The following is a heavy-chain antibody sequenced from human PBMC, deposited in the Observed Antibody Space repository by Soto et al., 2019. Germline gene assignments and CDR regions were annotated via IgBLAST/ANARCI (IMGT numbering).Heavy chain of an antibody. CDR1: GGSISSNSYF. D-gene: IGHD6-19*01. V-gene: IGHV4-39*01. CDR3: ARQRYSSVWAPFDF. CDR2: IYYSGST. J-gene: IGHJ4*02. Sequence: PSETLSLTCIVSGGSISSNSYFWGWIRQPPGKGLEWIGSIYYSGSTHYNPSLKSRVTMSEDTSKNQFSVSLRSVTAADTAVYYCARQRYSSVWAPFDFWGQGTLVTVSS.